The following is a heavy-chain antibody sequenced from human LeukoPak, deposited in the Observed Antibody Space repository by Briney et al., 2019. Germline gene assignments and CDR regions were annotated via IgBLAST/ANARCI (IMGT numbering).Heavy chain of an antibody. J-gene: IGHJ4*02. CDR1: GFFFSNYW. CDR3: ARDFDLEDY. V-gene: IGHV3-21*01. D-gene: IGHD3-9*01. CDR2: SSSPSGYI. Sequence: GGSLRLPCAASGFFFSNYWMNWVRQAPGKGLEWVSSSSSPSGYIYYADSVKGRFTISRDNAKNSLYLQMNSLRAEDTAVYYCARDFDLEDYWGQGTLVTVSS.